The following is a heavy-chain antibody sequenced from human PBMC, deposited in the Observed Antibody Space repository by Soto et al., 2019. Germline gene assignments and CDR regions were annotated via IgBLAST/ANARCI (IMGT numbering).Heavy chain of an antibody. Sequence: QVQLQESGPGLVKPSGTLSLTCTVSGGSISSDYWNWIRQPPGKGLEWIGYIHSGSTTYSASLRSRVTISVDTSKNQFSLKLSSVTAADTAVYFCARHDGSRSTDYWGQGTLVTVPS. V-gene: IGHV4-59*08. CDR1: GGSISSDY. D-gene: IGHD3-10*01. CDR3: ARHDGSRSTDY. J-gene: IGHJ4*02. CDR2: IHSGST.